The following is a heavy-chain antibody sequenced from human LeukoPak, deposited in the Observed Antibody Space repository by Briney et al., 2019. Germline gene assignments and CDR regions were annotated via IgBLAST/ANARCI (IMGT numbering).Heavy chain of an antibody. V-gene: IGHV4-38-2*01. J-gene: IGHJ4*02. CDR3: ARVPTVTFFDY. D-gene: IGHD4-17*01. CDR2: IYYSGST. CDR1: GFTFSSYG. Sequence: GSLRLSCAASGFTFSSYGMSWVRQPPGKGLEWIGTIYYSGSTYYNPSLKSRVTISVDTSKNQFSLKLSSVTAADTAVYYYARVPTVTFFDYWGQGTLVTVSS.